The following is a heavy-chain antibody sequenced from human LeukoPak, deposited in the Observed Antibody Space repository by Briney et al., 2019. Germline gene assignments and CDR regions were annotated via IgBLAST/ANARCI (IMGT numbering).Heavy chain of an antibody. Sequence: GGSLRLSCAASGFTFSSYSMNWVRQAPGKGLEWVAVIWYDGSNKYYADSVKGRFTISRDNSKNTLYLQMNSLRAEDTAVYYCARSAGFGEYLDYWGQGTLVTVSS. CDR1: GFTFSSYS. CDR3: ARSAGFGEYLDY. D-gene: IGHD3-10*01. J-gene: IGHJ4*02. CDR2: IWYDGSNK. V-gene: IGHV3-33*08.